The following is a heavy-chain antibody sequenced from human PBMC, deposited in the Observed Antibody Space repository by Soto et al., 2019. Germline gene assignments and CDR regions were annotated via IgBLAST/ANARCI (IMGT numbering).Heavy chain of an antibody. J-gene: IGHJ6*03. D-gene: IGHD3-3*01. V-gene: IGHV4-39*01. CDR1: GGSISSSSYY. CDR2: IYYSGST. Sequence: SETLSLTCTVSGGSISSSSYYWGWIRQPPGKGLEWIGSIYYSGSTYYNPSLKSRVTISVDTSKNQFSLKLSSVTAADTAVYYCARGRNDFWSGPSGWYYMDVWGKGTTVTVSS. CDR3: ARGRNDFWSGPSGWYYMDV.